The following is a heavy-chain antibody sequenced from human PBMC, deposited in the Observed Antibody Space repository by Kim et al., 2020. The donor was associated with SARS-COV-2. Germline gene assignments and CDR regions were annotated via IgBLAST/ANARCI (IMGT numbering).Heavy chain of an antibody. CDR3: ARRTAYIAAAGTRVDY. J-gene: IGHJ4*01. CDR2: INHSGST. CDR1: GGSFSGYY. Sequence: SETLSLTCAVYGGSFSGYYWSWIRQPPGKGLEWIGEINHSGSTNYNPSLKSRVTISVDTSKNQFSLKLSSVTAADTAVYYCARRTAYIAAAGTRVDYWG. D-gene: IGHD6-13*01. V-gene: IGHV4-34*01.